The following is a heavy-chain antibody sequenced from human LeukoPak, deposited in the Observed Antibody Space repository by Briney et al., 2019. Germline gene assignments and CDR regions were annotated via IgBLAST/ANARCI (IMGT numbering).Heavy chain of an antibody. Sequence: GSSVKVSCKASGGTFSSYAISWVRQAPGQGLEWMGGIIPIFGTANYAQKFQGRVTITTDESTSTAYMELSSLRPEDTAVYYCARDLRFAAARQDGFDPWGQGTLVTVSS. CDR2: IIPIFGTA. V-gene: IGHV1-69*05. J-gene: IGHJ5*02. D-gene: IGHD6-6*01. CDR1: GGTFSSYA. CDR3: ARDLRFAAARQDGFDP.